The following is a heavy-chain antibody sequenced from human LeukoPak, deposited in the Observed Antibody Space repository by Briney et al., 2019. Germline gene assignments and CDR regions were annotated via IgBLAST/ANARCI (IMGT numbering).Heavy chain of an antibody. CDR3: AREYPRAFDI. CDR2: IITTLGIA. V-gene: IGHV1-69*04. Sequence: SVKVSCKASGGTFSTYTMIWVRQAPGQGLEWMGRIITTLGIANYAQKFQGRVTITADKSTSTAYMELSSLRSEDTAMYYCAREYPRAFDIWGQGTMVTVSS. D-gene: IGHD2-2*02. CDR1: GGTFSTYT. J-gene: IGHJ3*02.